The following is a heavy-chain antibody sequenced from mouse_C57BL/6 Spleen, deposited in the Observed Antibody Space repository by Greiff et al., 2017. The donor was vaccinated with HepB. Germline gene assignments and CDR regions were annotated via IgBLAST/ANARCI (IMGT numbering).Heavy chain of an antibody. J-gene: IGHJ4*01. CDR3: ARSGTTVVEDYAMDY. CDR1: GYTFTSYW. D-gene: IGHD1-1*01. V-gene: IGHV1-61*01. Sequence: VQLQQPGAELVRPGSSVKLSCKASGYTFTSYWMDWVKQRPGQGLEWIGNIYPSDSETHYNQKFKDKATLTVDKSSSTAYMQLSSLTSEDSAVYYCARSGTTVVEDYAMDYWGQGTSVTVSS. CDR2: IYPSDSET.